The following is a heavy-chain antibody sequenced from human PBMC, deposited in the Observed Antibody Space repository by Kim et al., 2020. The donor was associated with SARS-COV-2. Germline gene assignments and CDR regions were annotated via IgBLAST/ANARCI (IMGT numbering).Heavy chain of an antibody. CDR2: INQDGSES. Sequence: GGSLRLSCAASGFTFSHDWMTWVRQAPGKGLEWVANINQDGSESYYVDSVKGRFTISSDNAKNSLYLQMNSLRVEDTAVYYCARSVFGDNYWGQGTLVSVSS. CDR3: ARSVFGDNY. D-gene: IGHD3-10*02. CDR1: GFTFSHDW. J-gene: IGHJ4*02. V-gene: IGHV3-7*01.